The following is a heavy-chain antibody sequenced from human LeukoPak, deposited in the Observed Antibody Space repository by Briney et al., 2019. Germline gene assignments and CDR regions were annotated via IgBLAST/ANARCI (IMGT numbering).Heavy chain of an antibody. CDR2: ISSSGSTI. Sequence: GGSLRLSCAASGFTFSDYYMSWIRQAPGKGVEWVSYISSSGSTIYYADSVKGRFTISRDNAKNSLYLQMNSLRREGMAMYYCVRGAISAAPTLDPWGQRALVTVSS. CDR1: GFTFSDYY. CDR3: VRGAISAAPTLDP. V-gene: IGHV3-11*04. J-gene: IGHJ5*02. D-gene: IGHD6-13*01.